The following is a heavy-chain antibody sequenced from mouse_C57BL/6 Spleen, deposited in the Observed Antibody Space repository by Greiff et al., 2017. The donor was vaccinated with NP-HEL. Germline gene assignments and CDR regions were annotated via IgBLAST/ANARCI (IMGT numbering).Heavy chain of an antibody. Sequence: VQLQQSGPGLVQPSQSLSITCTVSGFSLTSYGVHWVRQSPGTGLEWLGVLWSGGSTDYNAAFISRLSISKDNSKSQVFFKMNSLQADDTAIYYCARGRNLYYFDYWGQGTTRTVSS. D-gene: IGHD2-1*01. V-gene: IGHV2-2*01. J-gene: IGHJ2*01. CDR1: GFSLTSYG. CDR3: ARGRNLYYFDY. CDR2: LWSGGST.